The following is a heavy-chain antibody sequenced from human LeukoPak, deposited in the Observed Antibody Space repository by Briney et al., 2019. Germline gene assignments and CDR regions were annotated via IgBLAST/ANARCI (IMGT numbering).Heavy chain of an antibody. Sequence: GGSLRLSCAASGFTVSDNYMTWVRQAPGKGLEWVALIQDDGAKTNYADSVRGRFTISRDNSRSTVYLQMNSLKPDGTAVYYCATQTITLVVVISPFDYWGQGALVTVSS. V-gene: IGHV3-30*02. J-gene: IGHJ4*02. CDR1: GFTVSDNY. CDR3: ATQTITLVVVISPFDY. CDR2: IQDDGAKT. D-gene: IGHD3-22*01.